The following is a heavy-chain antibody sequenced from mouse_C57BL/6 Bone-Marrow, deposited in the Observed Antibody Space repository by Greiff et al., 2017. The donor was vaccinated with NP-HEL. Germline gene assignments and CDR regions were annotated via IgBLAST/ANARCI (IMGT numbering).Heavy chain of an antibody. D-gene: IGHD1-1*01. CDR3: ARGDYGSSWFAY. Sequence: DVKLVESGGGLVKPGGSLKLSCAASGFTFSRYALAWVRPTPDKRLAWVATISDGGSYTYYPDNVKGRFTISRDNAKNNLYLQMSHLKSEDTAMYYWARGDYGSSWFAYWGQGTLVTVSA. J-gene: IGHJ3*01. CDR2: ISDGGSYT. V-gene: IGHV5-4*03. CDR1: GFTFSRYA.